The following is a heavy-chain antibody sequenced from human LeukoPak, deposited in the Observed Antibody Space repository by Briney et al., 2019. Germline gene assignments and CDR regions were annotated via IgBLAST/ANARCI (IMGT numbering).Heavy chain of an antibody. J-gene: IGHJ4*02. CDR1: GFIFSSYG. CDR3: AKGLSWGTDY. Sequence: PGGSLRLSCAASGFIFSSYGVHWVRQAPGKGLEWVAFIRYDGSNKDYADSVKGRFTISRDNSKNTLYLQMNSLRAEDTAVYYCAKGLSWGTDYWGQGTLVTVSS. D-gene: IGHD6-13*01. CDR2: IRYDGSNK. V-gene: IGHV3-30*02.